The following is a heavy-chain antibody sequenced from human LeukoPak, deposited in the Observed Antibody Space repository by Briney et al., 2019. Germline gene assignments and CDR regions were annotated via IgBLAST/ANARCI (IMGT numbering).Heavy chain of an antibody. D-gene: IGHD3-10*01. CDR3: ARGGQYYYGSGMGYFDY. CDR1: GYSISSGYY. V-gene: IGHV4-34*01. J-gene: IGHJ4*02. CDR2: INHSGST. Sequence: SETLSLTCAVSGYSISSGYYWSWIRQPPGKGLEWIGEINHSGSTNYNPSLKSRVTISVDTSKNQFSLKLSSVTAADTAVYYCARGGQYYYGSGMGYFDYWGQGTLVTVSS.